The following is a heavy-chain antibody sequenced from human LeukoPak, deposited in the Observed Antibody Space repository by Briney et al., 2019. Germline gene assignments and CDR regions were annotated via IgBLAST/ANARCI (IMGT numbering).Heavy chain of an antibody. J-gene: IGHJ3*02. Sequence: PSETLSLTCTVSGGSISSNGYYWGWIRQPPGKGLEWIGSFYYTGSTFYSPALKSRVTISVDTSKNQFSLKLSSVTAADTAVYYCARRSGTYHAFDIWGQGTMVTVSS. V-gene: IGHV4-39*01. D-gene: IGHD1-26*01. CDR3: ARRSGTYHAFDI. CDR1: GGSISSNGYY. CDR2: FYYTGST.